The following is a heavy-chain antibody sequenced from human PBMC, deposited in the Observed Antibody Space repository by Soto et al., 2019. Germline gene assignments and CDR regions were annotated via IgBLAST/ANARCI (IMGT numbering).Heavy chain of an antibody. Sequence: VQLQESGPGLVKPSETLSLTCSVSGDSISSYFRNWIRQPPGKGLEWIGCIYDSGDTDYNPSLKSRVTMSLSTSKNQFSLNLSYVTAADTAVYYCVSSRAAIYGDAFDVWGQGTMVTVSS. V-gene: IGHV4-59*03. CDR2: IYDSGDT. CDR3: VSSRAAIYGDAFDV. CDR1: GDSISSYF. J-gene: IGHJ3*01. D-gene: IGHD2-2*01.